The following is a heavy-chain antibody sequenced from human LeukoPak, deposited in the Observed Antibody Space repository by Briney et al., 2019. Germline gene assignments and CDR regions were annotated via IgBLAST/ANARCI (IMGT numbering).Heavy chain of an antibody. Sequence: ASVKVSCRASGYTFTGYYMHWVRQAPGQGLEWMGWINPNSGGTNYAQKFQGRVTMTRDTSISTAYMELSRLRSDDTAVYYCARDRRYYYDSSGYYYYGMDVWDQGTTVTVSS. V-gene: IGHV1-2*02. J-gene: IGHJ6*02. CDR3: ARDRRYYYDSSGYYYYGMDV. CDR2: INPNSGGT. CDR1: GYTFTGYY. D-gene: IGHD3-22*01.